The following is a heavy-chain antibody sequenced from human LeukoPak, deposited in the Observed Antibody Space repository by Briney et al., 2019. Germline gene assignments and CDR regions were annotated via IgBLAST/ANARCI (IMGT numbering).Heavy chain of an antibody. CDR2: ISYDGSNK. CDR1: GFTFSSYG. V-gene: IGHV3-30*18. J-gene: IGHJ4*02. D-gene: IGHD3-10*01. CDR3: AKYRLSFTMVRGSIDY. Sequence: GGSLRLSCAASGFTFSSYGMHWVRQAPGKGLEWVAVISYDGSNKYYADSVKGRFTISRDNSKNTLYLQMNSLRAEDTAVYYCAKYRLSFTMVRGSIDYWGQGTLVAVSS.